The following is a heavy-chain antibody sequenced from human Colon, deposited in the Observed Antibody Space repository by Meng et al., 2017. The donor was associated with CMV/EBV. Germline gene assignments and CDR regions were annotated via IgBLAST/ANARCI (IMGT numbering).Heavy chain of an antibody. CDR1: GYTFNKHG. J-gene: IGHJ4*02. D-gene: IGHD3-16*01. Sequence: ASAKVSCKASGYTFNKHGINWVRQAPGQGLEWMGWINLWNGNIESAQKFQGRITLTTDASTSTVYMELRSLTSDDTAVYYCAKDLFSPGGNSCFDHWGQGTLVTVSS. V-gene: IGHV1-18*01. CDR3: AKDLFSPGGNSCFDH. CDR2: INLWNGNI.